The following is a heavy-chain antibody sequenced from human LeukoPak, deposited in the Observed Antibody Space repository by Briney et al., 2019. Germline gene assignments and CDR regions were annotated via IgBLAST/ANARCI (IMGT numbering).Heavy chain of an antibody. CDR3: ARRHGTYYYGSGSFDY. J-gene: IGHJ4*02. Sequence: SETLSLTCAVYGGSFSGYYWSWIRQPPGKGLEWIGEINHSGSTNYNPSLKSRVTISVDTSKNQFSLKLSSLTAADTAVYYCARRHGTYYYGSGSFDYWGQGTLVTVSS. V-gene: IGHV4-34*01. D-gene: IGHD3-10*01. CDR1: GGSFSGYY. CDR2: INHSGST.